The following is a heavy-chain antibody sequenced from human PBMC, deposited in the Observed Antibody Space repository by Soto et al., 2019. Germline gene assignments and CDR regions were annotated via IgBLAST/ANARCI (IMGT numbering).Heavy chain of an antibody. CDR1: GFTFQNYH. J-gene: IGHJ4*02. Sequence: QVQLVQSGAEVKEPGASVKVSCKASGFTFQNYHMHWVRQAPGQGLEWMGIIHPSGDTTTYAQNFQVRRAMTRDTSTSTAYMDLSSLSSEDTAVYYCAKDLWGSWTVDYWGQGTLITVSS. V-gene: IGHV1-46*02. CDR2: IHPSGDTT. CDR3: AKDLWGSWTVDY. D-gene: IGHD3-16*01.